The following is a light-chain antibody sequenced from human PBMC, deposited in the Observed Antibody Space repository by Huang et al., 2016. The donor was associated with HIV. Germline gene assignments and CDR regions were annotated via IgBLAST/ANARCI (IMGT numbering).Light chain of an antibody. V-gene: IGKV1-39*01. CDR1: QNISSY. CDR2: AAS. Sequence: DIQMTQSPSSLSASVGDRVTITCRASQNISSYLNWYQEKPGKAPKLLMYAASSLQRGVPSRFSGSGSGTDFTLTISSLQPEDFATYYCQESYNTPYTFGQGTKLEIK. J-gene: IGKJ2*01. CDR3: QESYNTPYT.